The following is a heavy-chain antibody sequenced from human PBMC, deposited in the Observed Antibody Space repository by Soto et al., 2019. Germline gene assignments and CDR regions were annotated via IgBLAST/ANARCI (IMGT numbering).Heavy chain of an antibody. Sequence: SETLSLTCAVYGGSFSAYYWSWIRQPPGKGLEWIGEINHSGGTSYNPSLKSRVTISVDTSKSQFSLKLTSVTAADRAVYYCAGQTFTIAAASYGRSNWFDPWGPGTLVTVSS. CDR3: AGQTFTIAAASYGRSNWFDP. J-gene: IGHJ5*02. CDR2: INHSGGT. D-gene: IGHD6-25*01. V-gene: IGHV4-34*01. CDR1: GGSFSAYY.